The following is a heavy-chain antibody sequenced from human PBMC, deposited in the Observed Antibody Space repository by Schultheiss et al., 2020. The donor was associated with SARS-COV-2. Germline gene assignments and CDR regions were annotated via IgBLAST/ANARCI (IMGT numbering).Heavy chain of an antibody. CDR3: AREPPYDFWSGYYSEGFDY. V-gene: IGHV3-NL1*01. Sequence: GGSLRLSCAASGFTFSSYAMHWVRQAPGKGLEWVSVIYSCGSTYYADSVKGRFTISRDNAKNSLYLQMNSLRAEDTAVYYCAREPPYDFWSGYYSEGFDYWGQGTLVTVSS. CDR2: IYSCGST. CDR1: GFTFSSYA. D-gene: IGHD3-3*01. J-gene: IGHJ4*02.